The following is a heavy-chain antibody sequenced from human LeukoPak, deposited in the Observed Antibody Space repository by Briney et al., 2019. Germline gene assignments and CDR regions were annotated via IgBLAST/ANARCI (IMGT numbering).Heavy chain of an antibody. V-gene: IGHV4-34*01. CDR3: ARGKQQLTHKRFFDY. CDR2: INHSGST. Sequence: SETLSLTCAVYGGSFSGYYWSWIRQPPGKGLEWMGEINHSGSTNYNPSLNSRVTISVDTSKNQFSLKLSSVAAADTAVYSCARGKQQLTHKRFFDYWGQGTLVTVSS. CDR1: GGSFSGYY. J-gene: IGHJ4*02. D-gene: IGHD6-13*01.